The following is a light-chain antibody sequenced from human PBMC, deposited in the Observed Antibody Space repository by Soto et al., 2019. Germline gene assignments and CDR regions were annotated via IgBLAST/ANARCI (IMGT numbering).Light chain of an antibody. V-gene: IGLV2-14*01. Sequence: QSVLTQPASVSGSPGQSITISCSGTTNDIGGYNYVSWYQLHPGKVPKVIIYEVRNRPSGVSNRFSGSKSGNTASLTISGLQAEDEADYYCCSYTISATLVFGGGTKLTVL. CDR1: TNDIGGYNY. CDR3: CSYTISATLV. CDR2: EVR. J-gene: IGLJ3*02.